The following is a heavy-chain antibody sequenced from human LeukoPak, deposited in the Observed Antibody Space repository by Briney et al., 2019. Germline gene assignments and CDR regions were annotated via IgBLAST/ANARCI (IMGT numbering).Heavy chain of an antibody. CDR2: IKQDGSDK. CDR3: ARNAFDI. J-gene: IGHJ3*02. CDR1: GFTFSNNW. V-gene: IGHV3-7*01. Sequence: GGSLRLSCAASGFTFSNNWMSWVRQAPGKGLEWVANIKQDGSDKYYVDSVKGRFTISRDNAKNSLYLQMNSLRAEDTAVYYCARNAFDIWGQGTMVTVSS.